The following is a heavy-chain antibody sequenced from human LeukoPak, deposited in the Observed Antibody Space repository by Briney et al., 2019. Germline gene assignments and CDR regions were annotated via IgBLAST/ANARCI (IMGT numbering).Heavy chain of an antibody. V-gene: IGHV5-51*01. J-gene: IGHJ3*02. CDR3: ATGLSGSYLPGAFDI. D-gene: IGHD3-10*01. CDR1: GYSFTSYW. Sequence: GESLQISCKGSGYSFTSYWIGWVRQMPGKGLEWMGIIYPGDSDTRYSPSFQGQVTISADKSISTAYLQWSSLKASDTAMYYCATGLSGSYLPGAFDIWGQGTMVTVSS. CDR2: IYPGDSDT.